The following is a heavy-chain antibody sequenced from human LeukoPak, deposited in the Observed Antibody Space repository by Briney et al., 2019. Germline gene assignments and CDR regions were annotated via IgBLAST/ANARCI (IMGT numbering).Heavy chain of an antibody. D-gene: IGHD3-3*01. V-gene: IGHV3-23*01. CDR2: IGGSAGTT. Sequence: GGSLRLSCAASGFIFNNFAMTWVRQAPGKGLEWVASIGGSAGTTYYAVSVKGRFTVAKDNSKNTLYLEMSRLRADDTAVYYCAKGKEWLPLKSTYYYYGPDVWGQGTTVTVSS. CDR1: GFIFNNFA. J-gene: IGHJ6*02. CDR3: AKGKEWLPLKSTYYYYGPDV.